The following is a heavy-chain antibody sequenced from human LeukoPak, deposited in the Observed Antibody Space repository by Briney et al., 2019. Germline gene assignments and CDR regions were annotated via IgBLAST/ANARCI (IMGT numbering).Heavy chain of an antibody. V-gene: IGHV3-21*01. CDR3: ARDGGGYRFYNWFDP. Sequence: PGGSLRLSCAASGFTFSGYSMNWVRQAPGKGLERVSFISSSSSYIHYADSVKGRFTISRDNAKNSLYLQMNSLRAEDTAVYYCARDGGGYRFYNWFDPWGQGTLVTVSS. CDR1: GFTFSGYS. J-gene: IGHJ5*02. D-gene: IGHD5-12*01. CDR2: ISSSSSYI.